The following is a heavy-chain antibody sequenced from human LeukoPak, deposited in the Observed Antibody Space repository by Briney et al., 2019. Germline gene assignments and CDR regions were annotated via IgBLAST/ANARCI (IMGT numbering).Heavy chain of an antibody. Sequence: ASVKVSCKVSGYTLTELSMHWVRQAPGKGLEWMGGFDPEDGETIYAQKFQGRVTMTEDTSTDTAYMELSSLRSEDTTVYYCATAPRASNYYYGMDVWGKGTTVTVSS. CDR2: FDPEDGET. J-gene: IGHJ6*04. CDR3: ATAPRASNYYYGMDV. V-gene: IGHV1-24*01. CDR1: GYTLTELS.